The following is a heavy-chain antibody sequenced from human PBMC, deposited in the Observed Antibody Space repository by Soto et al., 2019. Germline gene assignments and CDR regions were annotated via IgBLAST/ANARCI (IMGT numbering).Heavy chain of an antibody. Sequence: PVGSLRLSCAASGFTVSSDYMSWVRQPPGKGLEWVSVISGSGNTYYADSVKGRFTISRDISKNTLYLQMKSLRAEDTAMYYCARVTKLYYYALDVWGQGTTVTVSS. D-gene: IGHD3-10*01. CDR3: ARVTKLYYYALDV. CDR1: GFTVSSDY. V-gene: IGHV3-53*01. CDR2: ISGSGNT. J-gene: IGHJ6*02.